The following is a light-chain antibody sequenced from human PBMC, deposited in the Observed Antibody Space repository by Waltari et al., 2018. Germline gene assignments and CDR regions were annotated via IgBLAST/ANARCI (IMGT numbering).Light chain of an antibody. J-gene: IGLJ1*01. CDR1: SSDVGNYKY. CDR2: DVS. Sequence: QSALTQPASVSGSPGQSITISCTGTSSDVGNYKYVSWYQQKPGKAPKLMIYDVSNRPSGVSYRFSGSKSGNTASLTISGLQAEDEADYYCSSYTSSGSVVFGSGTTVTVL. V-gene: IGLV2-14*03. CDR3: SSYTSSGSVV.